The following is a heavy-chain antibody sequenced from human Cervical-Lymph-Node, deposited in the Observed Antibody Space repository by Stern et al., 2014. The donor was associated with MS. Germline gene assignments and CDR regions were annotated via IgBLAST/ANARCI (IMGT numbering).Heavy chain of an antibody. CDR2: ISAYNGNT. J-gene: IGHJ4*02. CDR3: ARAAGILDF. V-gene: IGHV1-18*01. Sequence: VQLVQSGDEVKKPGASVKVSCKASGYTFTNYGITWVRQAPGQGFEWMGWISAYNGNTNYEQNLQGRVTMTTDTSTSTVYMELRSLRSDDAAVYYCARAAGILDFWGQGTLVIVSS. D-gene: IGHD1-1*01. CDR1: GYTFTNYG.